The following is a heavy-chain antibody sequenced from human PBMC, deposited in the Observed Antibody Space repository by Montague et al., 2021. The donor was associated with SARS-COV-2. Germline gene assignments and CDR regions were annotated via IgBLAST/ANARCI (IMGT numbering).Heavy chain of an antibody. J-gene: IGHJ6*02. CDR2: IYYSGST. Sequence: SETLSLTCTVSGGSISSYYWSWIRQPPGKGLEWIGYIYYSGSTNCNPSLKSRVTISVDTSKNQFSLKLSSVTAADTAVYYCASQEVDTAMDKNYYYYGMDVWGQGTTVTVSS. V-gene: IGHV4-59*01. CDR1: GGSISSYY. D-gene: IGHD5-18*01. CDR3: ASQEVDTAMDKNYYYYGMDV.